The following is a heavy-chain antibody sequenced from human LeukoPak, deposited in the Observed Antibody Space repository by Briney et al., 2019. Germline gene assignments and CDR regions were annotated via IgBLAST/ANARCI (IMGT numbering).Heavy chain of an antibody. CDR1: RFTFSTYS. Sequence: PGGSLRLSCAASRFTFSTYSMNWVRQAPGKGLEWVSSISSSSSYIYYADSVKGRFTISRDNAKNSLYLQMNSLRAEDTAVYYCARDRCTSCRGSHDAFDIWGQGTMVTVSS. CDR2: ISSSSSYI. CDR3: ARDRCTSCRGSHDAFDI. D-gene: IGHD2-2*01. J-gene: IGHJ3*02. V-gene: IGHV3-21*01.